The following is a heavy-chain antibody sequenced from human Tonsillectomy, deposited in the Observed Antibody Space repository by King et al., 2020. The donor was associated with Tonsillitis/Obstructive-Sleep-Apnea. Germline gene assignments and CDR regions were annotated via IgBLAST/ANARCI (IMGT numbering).Heavy chain of an antibody. CDR1: GFNYDDYA. CDR2: ISWSGGSI. V-gene: IGHV3-9*01. Sequence: VQLVESGGGLVQPGRSLRLSCAASGFNYDDYAMHWVRQAPGKGLEWVSGISWSGGSIDYADSMKGRFTISRDNAKNSLYLQVNSLRAEDTALYYCAKDIRHGDCCTIRCYHRRIEYWGQGTLVTVSS. CDR3: AKDIRHGDCCTIRCYHRRIEY. J-gene: IGHJ4*02. D-gene: IGHD2-21*01.